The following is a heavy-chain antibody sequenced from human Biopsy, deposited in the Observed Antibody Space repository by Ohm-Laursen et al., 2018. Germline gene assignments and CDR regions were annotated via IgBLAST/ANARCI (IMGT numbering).Heavy chain of an antibody. CDR2: IIAVSGLV. J-gene: IGHJ4*02. CDR1: GYNFTGYY. Sequence: SSVKVSCKTSGYNFTGYYIHWVRQAPGQGLEWMGGIIAVSGLVNYAPKFQGRVSITADKSTTTAYMELSNLKSEDTAVYYCATPFQYYDSWGGYPPFDHWGQGTLVTVSS. V-gene: IGHV1-69*17. CDR3: ATPFQYYDSWGGYPPFDH. D-gene: IGHD3-3*01.